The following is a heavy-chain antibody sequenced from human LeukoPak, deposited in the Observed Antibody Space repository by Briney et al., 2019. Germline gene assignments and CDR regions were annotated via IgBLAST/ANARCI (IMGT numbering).Heavy chain of an antibody. V-gene: IGHV3-21*04. CDR1: GFTFNNYN. CDR3: ARAPAYYYYMDV. CDR2: ITSSGTYI. Sequence: GGSLRLSCATSGFTFNNYNMNWVRQAPGRALEWVSSITSSGTYIFYADSVKGRFTISRDNAKNSLYLQMNSLRAEDTALYYCARAPAYYYYMDVWGKGTTVTVSS. J-gene: IGHJ6*03.